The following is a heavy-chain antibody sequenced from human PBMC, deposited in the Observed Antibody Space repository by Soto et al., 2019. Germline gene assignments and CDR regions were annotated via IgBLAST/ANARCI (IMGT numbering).Heavy chain of an antibody. CDR3: AGGHDYYGSGSYDGIDV. D-gene: IGHD3-10*01. CDR2: IDPSDSYT. V-gene: IGHV5-10-1*01. J-gene: IGHJ6*02. Sequence: GESLKISCKGSGYSFTSYWISWVRQMPGKGLEWMGRIDPSDSYTNYSPSFQGHVTISADKSISTAYLQWSSLKASDTAMYYCAGGHDYYGSGSYDGIDVWGQGTTVTGSS. CDR1: GYSFTSYW.